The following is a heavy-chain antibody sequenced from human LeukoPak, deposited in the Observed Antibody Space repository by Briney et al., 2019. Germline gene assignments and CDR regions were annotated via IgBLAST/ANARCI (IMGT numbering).Heavy chain of an antibody. CDR2: ISYDGSNK. CDR1: GFTFSSYA. V-gene: IGHV3-30-3*01. D-gene: IGHD2-2*01. Sequence: GGSLRLSCVASGFTFSSYAMHWVRQAPGKGLEWVAVISYDGSNKYYADSVKGRFTISRDNSKNTLYLQMNSLRAEDTAVYYCASTIGYCSSTSCYGPSWFDPWGQGTLVTVSS. J-gene: IGHJ5*02. CDR3: ASTIGYCSSTSCYGPSWFDP.